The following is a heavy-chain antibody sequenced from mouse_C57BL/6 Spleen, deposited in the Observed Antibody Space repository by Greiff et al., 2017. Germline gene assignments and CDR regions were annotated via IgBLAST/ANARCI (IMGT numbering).Heavy chain of an antibody. D-gene: IGHD1-1*01. CDR3: ARATVAVSDV. Sequence: VQLQQSGPELVKPGASVKISCKASGYSFTGYYMNWVKQSPEKSLEWIGEINPSTGGTTYNQKFKAKATLTVDKSSSTAYMQLKSLTSEDSAVYYCARATVAVSDVWGTGTTVTVSS. V-gene: IGHV1-42*01. J-gene: IGHJ1*03. CDR2: INPSTGGT. CDR1: GYSFTGYY.